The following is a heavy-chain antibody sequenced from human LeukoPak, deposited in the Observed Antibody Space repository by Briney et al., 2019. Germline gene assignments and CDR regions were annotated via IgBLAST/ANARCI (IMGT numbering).Heavy chain of an antibody. CDR1: VGSFSGYY. CDR3: ARGYYGSGSHCCHMDV. Sequence: SETLTLTCAVYVGSFSGYYWSWIRQPPGKGLEWIGEINHSGSTNYNSSLKSRVTISVDTSKNQFSLKLSSVTAADTAVYYCARGYYGSGSHCCHMDVWGKGTTITVS. J-gene: IGHJ6*03. CDR2: INHSGST. D-gene: IGHD3-10*01. V-gene: IGHV4-34*01.